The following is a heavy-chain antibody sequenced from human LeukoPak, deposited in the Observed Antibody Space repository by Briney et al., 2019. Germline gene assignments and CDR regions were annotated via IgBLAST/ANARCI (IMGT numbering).Heavy chain of an antibody. CDR3: ARGVRSYNSSGYNWFDP. Sequence: GASVKVSCTASGYTFTSYYMHWVRQAPGQGLEWMGIINPSGGSTSYAQKFQGRVTMTRDTSTSTVYMELSSLRSEDTAVYYCARGVRSYNSSGYNWFDPWGQGTLVTVSS. V-gene: IGHV1-46*01. CDR2: INPSGGST. D-gene: IGHD3-22*01. CDR1: GYTFTSYY. J-gene: IGHJ5*02.